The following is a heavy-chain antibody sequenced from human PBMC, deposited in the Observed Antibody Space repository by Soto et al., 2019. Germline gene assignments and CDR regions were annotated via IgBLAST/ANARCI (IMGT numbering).Heavy chain of an antibody. CDR1: GFTFSNAW. CDR2: IKSKTDGGTT. Sequence: EVQLVESGGGLVKPGGSLRLSCAASGFTFSNAWMNWVRQAPGKGLEWVGRIKSKTDGGTTDYAAPVKGRFTISRDDSKNXXDXKXXGLTTEDTAVYYGTTDAPEYSSSSRVGEYDYGMDFWGRGT. CDR3: TTDAPEYSSSSRVGEYDYGMDF. J-gene: IGHJ6*02. D-gene: IGHD6-6*01. V-gene: IGHV3-15*07.